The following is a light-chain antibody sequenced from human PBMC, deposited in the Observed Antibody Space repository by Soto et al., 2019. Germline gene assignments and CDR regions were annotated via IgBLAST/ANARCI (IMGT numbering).Light chain of an antibody. V-gene: IGKV1-39*01. J-gene: IGKJ2*01. Sequence: DIQMTQSPSSLSASVGDRVTITCRAGQSISSYLNWYQQKPGKAPKLLIHAISTLESGIPSRFSGSGSGTDFTLTIDSLQPDDFATYYCQQTYVTPYTFGQGAKLEIK. CDR1: QSISSY. CDR2: AIS. CDR3: QQTYVTPYT.